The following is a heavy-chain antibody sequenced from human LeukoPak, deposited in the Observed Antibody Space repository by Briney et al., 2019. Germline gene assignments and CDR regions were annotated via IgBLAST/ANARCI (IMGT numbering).Heavy chain of an antibody. CDR1: GDTFSDYA. Sequence: SVKVSCKASGDTFSDYAISWVRQAPGQGLEWMGAIIPIFDKVNYAQKFQGRFTITANESTSTTYMELRSLGSEDTAVYYCAKNLLIGALYFYIDVWGKGTTVTVSS. J-gene: IGHJ6*03. V-gene: IGHV1-69*13. CDR3: AKNLLIGALYFYIDV. CDR2: IIPIFDKV. D-gene: IGHD4/OR15-4a*01.